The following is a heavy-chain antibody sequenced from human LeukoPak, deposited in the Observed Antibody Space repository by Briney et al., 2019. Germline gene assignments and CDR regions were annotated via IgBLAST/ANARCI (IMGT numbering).Heavy chain of an antibody. CDR3: AKGLERYTYVYSKFDY. V-gene: IGHV3-23*01. J-gene: IGHJ4*02. D-gene: IGHD5-18*01. Sequence: GGSLRLSCAASGFTFSSYAMSWVRQAPGKGLEWVSTLSGSGGSTYYADYVKGRFTISRDNSKNTLYLQMNSLRAEDTAVYYCAKGLERYTYVYSKFDYWGQGTLVTVSS. CDR1: GFTFSSYA. CDR2: LSGSGGST.